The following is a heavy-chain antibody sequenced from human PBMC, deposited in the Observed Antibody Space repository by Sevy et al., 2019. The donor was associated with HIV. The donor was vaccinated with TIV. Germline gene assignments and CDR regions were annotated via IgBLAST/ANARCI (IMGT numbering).Heavy chain of an antibody. CDR1: GFTVSGNY. CDR3: ARDRYYDASGYYYYYYGMDV. Sequence: GESLKISCEASGFTVSGNYMAWVRLAPGKGLEWVSLIDSGGSTYYADSVKGRFTISRDNAKNTRYLQMNPLRVEDTAVYFCARDRYYDASGYYYYYYGMDVWGQGTTVTVSS. V-gene: IGHV3-66*01. D-gene: IGHD3-22*01. CDR2: IDSGGST. J-gene: IGHJ6*02.